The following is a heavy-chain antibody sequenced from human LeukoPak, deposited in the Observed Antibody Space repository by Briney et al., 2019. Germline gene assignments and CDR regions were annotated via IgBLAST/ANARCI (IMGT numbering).Heavy chain of an antibody. CDR1: GFTFSNYG. Sequence: PGGSLRLPCAASGFTFSNYGATWVRQAPGKGLEWVSSVTPDGAATYYADSVKGRFTISSDTSKSILPLQLSSLRAEDTALSYCAKGRQCPGESCSSDRWGQGTLLSVSS. D-gene: IGHD2-15*01. CDR2: VTPDGAAT. J-gene: IGHJ1*01. V-gene: IGHV3-23*01. CDR3: AKGRQCPGESCSSDR.